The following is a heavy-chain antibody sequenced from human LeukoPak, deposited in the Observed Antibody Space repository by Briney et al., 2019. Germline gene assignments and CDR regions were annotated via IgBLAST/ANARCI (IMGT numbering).Heavy chain of an antibody. Sequence: PSETLSLTCAVSGGSISSYYWSWIRQSPGKGLECIGYIHYTGSTNYNPSLKSRVTISVETSKNQFSLKLKSVTAADTAVYYCARGGYYGSGNDFRFDPWGQGTLVTVSS. D-gene: IGHD3-10*01. J-gene: IGHJ5*02. CDR2: IHYTGST. V-gene: IGHV4-59*01. CDR1: GGSISSYY. CDR3: ARGGYYGSGNDFRFDP.